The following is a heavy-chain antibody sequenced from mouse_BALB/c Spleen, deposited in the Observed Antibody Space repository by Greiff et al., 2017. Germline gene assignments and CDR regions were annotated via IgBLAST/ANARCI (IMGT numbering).Heavy chain of an antibody. CDR1: GYTFSSYW. J-gene: IGHJ4*01. CDR3: ARDPSADY. Sequence: QVQLQQSDAELMKPGASVKISCKATGYTFSSYWIEWVKQRPGHGLEWSGEILTGSGSTNYNEKFKGKATFTADTSSNKAYMQRSSLTSEDSAVYYCARDPSADYWGQGTSVTVSS. V-gene: IGHV1-9*01. CDR2: ILTGSGST.